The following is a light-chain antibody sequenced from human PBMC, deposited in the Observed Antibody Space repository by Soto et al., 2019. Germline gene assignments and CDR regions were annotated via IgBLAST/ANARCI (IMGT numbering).Light chain of an antibody. V-gene: IGKV3-20*01. CDR3: QHYDWSLTWT. CDR2: GAS. Sequence: EVVLAESRGTLCLSRGQRATLSCRASQPVSPSFLAWYQQKGGQAPRLLVYGASTRSTGVPDRFSGSGSGTDFTLTISELEPEDFAVYYCQHYDWSLTWTFGPGTKVDIK. CDR1: QPVSPSF. J-gene: IGKJ1*01.